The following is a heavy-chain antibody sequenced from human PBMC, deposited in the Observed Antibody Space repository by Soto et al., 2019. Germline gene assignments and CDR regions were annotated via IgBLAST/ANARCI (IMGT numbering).Heavy chain of an antibody. CDR2: ISAYNGNT. J-gene: IGHJ5*02. CDR1: GYTFTSYG. D-gene: IGHD3-10*01. V-gene: IGHV1-18*04. CDR3: ARVELGSKSPWFDP. Sequence: ASVKVSCKASGYTFTSYGISWVRQAPGQGLEWMGWISAYNGNTNYAQKLQGRVTMTTDTSTSTAYMELRSLRSDDTAVYYCARVELGSKSPWFDPWGQGXLVTVYS.